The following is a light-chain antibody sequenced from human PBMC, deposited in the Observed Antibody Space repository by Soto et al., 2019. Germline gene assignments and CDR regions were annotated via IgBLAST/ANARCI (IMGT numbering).Light chain of an antibody. CDR2: GAS. Sequence: EIVMTQSPATLSVSPGERATLSCRASQSVGSHLAWYQQRPGQAPRLLIYGASYRATGISARFSGSGSGTDFTLTISSLQSEDFAVYYCQQYNYWPPRTFGQGTKVDIK. CDR1: QSVGSH. J-gene: IGKJ1*01. CDR3: QQYNYWPPRT. V-gene: IGKV3-15*01.